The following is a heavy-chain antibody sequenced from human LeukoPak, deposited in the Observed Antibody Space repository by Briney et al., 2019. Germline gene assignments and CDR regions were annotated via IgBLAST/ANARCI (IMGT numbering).Heavy chain of an antibody. V-gene: IGHV3-23*01. CDR2: ITGSGDSA. CDR3: TTDLITMVRGVISSFDP. D-gene: IGHD3-10*01. Sequence: QPGGSLRLSCAASGFTFSSYAMTWVRQAPGKGLEWVSAITGSGDSAYYSDSVKGRFTISRDQSKSTVYLQMNSLKTEDTAVYYCTTDLITMVRGVISSFDPWGQGTLVTVSS. J-gene: IGHJ5*02. CDR1: GFTFSSYA.